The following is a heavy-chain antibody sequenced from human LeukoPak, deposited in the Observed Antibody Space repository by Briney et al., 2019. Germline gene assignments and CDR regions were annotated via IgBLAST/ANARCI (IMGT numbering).Heavy chain of an antibody. Sequence: GGSLRLSCAASGFTFSSYSMNWVRQAPGKGLEWVSYISSSSSTIYYADSVKGRFTISRDNAKNSLYLQMNSLRAEDTAVYYCARDRQWELLIDAFDIWGQGTMVTVSS. CDR3: ARDRQWELLIDAFDI. V-gene: IGHV3-48*01. CDR1: GFTFSSYS. CDR2: ISSSSSTI. J-gene: IGHJ3*02. D-gene: IGHD1-26*01.